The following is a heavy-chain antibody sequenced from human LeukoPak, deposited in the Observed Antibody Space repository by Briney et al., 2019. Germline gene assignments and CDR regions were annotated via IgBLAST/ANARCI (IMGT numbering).Heavy chain of an antibody. CDR3: AKDPHFGVVIIPHFDY. CDR2: INSDGSST. Sequence: GGSLRLSCAASGFTFSSYWMHWVRQAPGRGLVWVSRINSDGSSTSYADSVKGRFTISRDNSKNTLYLQMNSLRAEDTAVYYCAKDPHFGVVIIPHFDYWGQGTLVTVSS. D-gene: IGHD3-3*01. V-gene: IGHV3-74*01. CDR1: GFTFSSYW. J-gene: IGHJ4*02.